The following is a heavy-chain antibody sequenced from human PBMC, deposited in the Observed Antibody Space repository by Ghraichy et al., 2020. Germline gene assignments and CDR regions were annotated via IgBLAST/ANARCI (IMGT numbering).Heavy chain of an antibody. CDR3: ARVVIAARPIHAFDI. D-gene: IGHD6-6*01. Sequence: SETLSLTCTVSGGSISSYYWSWIRQPPGKGLEWIGYIYYSGSTNYNPSLKSRVTISVDTSKNQFSLKLSSVTAADTAVYYCARVVIAARPIHAFDIWGQGTMVTVSS. CDR1: GGSISSYY. J-gene: IGHJ3*02. V-gene: IGHV4-59*01. CDR2: IYYSGST.